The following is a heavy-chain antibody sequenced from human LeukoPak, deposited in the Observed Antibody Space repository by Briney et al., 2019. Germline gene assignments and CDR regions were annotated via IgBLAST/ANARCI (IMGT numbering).Heavy chain of an antibody. D-gene: IGHD1-1*01. V-gene: IGHV1-2*06. J-gene: IGHJ6*03. Sequence: ASVKVSCKASGYTFTGYYMHWVRQAPGQGLEWMGRINPNSGGTNYAQKFQGRVTMTRDTSISTAYMELSRLRSDDTAVYYCARVRYNWNDYYYCYMDVWGKGTTVTVSS. CDR1: GYTFTGYY. CDR3: ARVRYNWNDYYYCYMDV. CDR2: INPNSGGT.